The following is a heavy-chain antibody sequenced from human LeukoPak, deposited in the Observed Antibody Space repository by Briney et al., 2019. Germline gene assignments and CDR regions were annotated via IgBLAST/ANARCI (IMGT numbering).Heavy chain of an antibody. Sequence: SETLSLTCTVSRCSITDNYWSWIRQPPGKGPEWIGYVYYSGGGTNYNPSLKSRVTMSVDTSKNHFSLKLGSVTAADTAVYYSARCNSSGWYGGFDYWGQGILVTVSS. V-gene: IGHV4-59*01. CDR3: ARCNSSGWYGGFDY. J-gene: IGHJ4*02. CDR2: VYYSGGGT. CDR1: RCSITDNY. D-gene: IGHD6-19*01.